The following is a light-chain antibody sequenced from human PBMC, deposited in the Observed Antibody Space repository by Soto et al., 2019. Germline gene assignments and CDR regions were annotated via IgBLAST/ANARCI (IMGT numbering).Light chain of an antibody. CDR2: GAS. Sequence: EIVLTQSPGTLSLSPGERATLSCRASQSVSSSYLAWYQQKPGQAPRLLIYGASSRATGIPDRFSGSGSGTDFTLTISRLEPEDLAVYYCQHYYHWPPGYTFGPGTKVDIK. V-gene: IGKV3-20*01. J-gene: IGKJ2*01. CDR1: QSVSSSY. CDR3: QHYYHWPPGYT.